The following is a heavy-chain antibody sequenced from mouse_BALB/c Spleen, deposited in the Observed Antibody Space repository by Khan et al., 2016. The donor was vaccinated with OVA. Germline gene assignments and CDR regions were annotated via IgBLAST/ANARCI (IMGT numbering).Heavy chain of an antibody. V-gene: IGHV3-2*02. CDR2: INYSGNT. D-gene: IGHD2-4*01. CDR1: GYSITSEYA. Sequence: EVQLQESGPGLVKPSQSLSLTCTVTGYSITSEYAWNWIRQFPGNKLEWMGYINYSGNTRFNPSLQSRTSITRATSKHQFFLQLNSVTTEDTATYYCARKDYDDYDPFPYWGQGTLVTVSA. CDR3: ARKDYDDYDPFPY. J-gene: IGHJ3*01.